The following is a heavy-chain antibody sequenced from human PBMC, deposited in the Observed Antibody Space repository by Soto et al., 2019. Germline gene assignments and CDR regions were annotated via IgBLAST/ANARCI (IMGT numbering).Heavy chain of an antibody. V-gene: IGHV5-51*01. CDR2: IYPGDSDT. D-gene: IGHD1-7*01. Sequence: GESLKISCKGSGYNFTNYWIGWVRQMPGKGLEYMGIIYPGDSDTRYSPSFQGQVTVSADKSINTAYLQWSSLKASDTAMYYCARLTTGTTSYGMDVWGQRTTVTVSS. J-gene: IGHJ6*02. CDR1: GYNFTNYW. CDR3: ARLTTGTTSYGMDV.